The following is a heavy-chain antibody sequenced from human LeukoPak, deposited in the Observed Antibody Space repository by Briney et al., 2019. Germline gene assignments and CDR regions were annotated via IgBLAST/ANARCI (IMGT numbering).Heavy chain of an antibody. CDR3: ARQEQQLIYNWFDP. CDR1: GGSISSYY. J-gene: IGHJ5*02. V-gene: IGHV4-59*01. CDR2: IYYSGST. D-gene: IGHD6-13*01. Sequence: SETLSLTCTVSGGSISSYYWSWIRQPPGKGLEWIGYIYYSGSTNYNPSLKSRVTISVDTSKNQFSLKLSSVTAADTAVYYCARQEQQLIYNWFDPWGQGTLVTVSS.